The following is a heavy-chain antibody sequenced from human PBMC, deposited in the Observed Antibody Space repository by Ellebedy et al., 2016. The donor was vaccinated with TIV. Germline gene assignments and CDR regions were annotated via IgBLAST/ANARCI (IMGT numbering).Heavy chain of an antibody. Sequence: SGPTPVKPTQTLTLTCTFSGFSLNTRGVGVGWIRQPPGKALEWLALIYWHDDKFYRPSLKSRLTILTDTSKKQVVLRMTNMDPVDTGTYYCVRPGGTDYDYVWGSYPSSYFDYWGQGTLVTVSS. CDR1: GFSLNTRGVG. J-gene: IGHJ4*02. CDR3: VRPGGTDYDYVWGSYPSSYFDY. V-gene: IGHV2-5*04. CDR2: IYWHDDK. D-gene: IGHD3-16*01.